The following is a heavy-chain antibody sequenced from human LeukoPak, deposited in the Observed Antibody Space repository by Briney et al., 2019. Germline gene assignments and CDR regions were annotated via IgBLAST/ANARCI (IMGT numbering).Heavy chain of an antibody. Sequence: GASVKVSCKASGFTFTSHGFTWVRQAPGQGLEWMGWISAYNGKTNYAQKLQGRVTMSTDTSTSTVYMELRSLRSDDTALYYCARGGLSGSGSVDYWGQGTLVPSPQ. CDR2: ISAYNGKT. CDR3: ARGGLSGSGSVDY. D-gene: IGHD3-10*01. J-gene: IGHJ4*02. CDR1: GFTFTSHG. V-gene: IGHV1-18*04.